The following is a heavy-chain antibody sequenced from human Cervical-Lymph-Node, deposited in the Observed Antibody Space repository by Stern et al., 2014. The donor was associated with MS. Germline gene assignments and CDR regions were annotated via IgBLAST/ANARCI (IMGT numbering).Heavy chain of an antibody. CDR3: ARGSGTAYDLRGDY. D-gene: IGHD3-3*01. Sequence: QMQLVQSGAEARAPGASMKVSCKASGYIFTDYYLHWVRQAPGQGLDWLGWINPNSGGTNYAQNFQGRVTMTRDTSISTAYMELRWLGSADTAVYYCARGSGTAYDLRGDYWGQGTLVTVSS. CDR1: GYIFTDYY. V-gene: IGHV1-2*02. J-gene: IGHJ4*01. CDR2: INPNSGGT.